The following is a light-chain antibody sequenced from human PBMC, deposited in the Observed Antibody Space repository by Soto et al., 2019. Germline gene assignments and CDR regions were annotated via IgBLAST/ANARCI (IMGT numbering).Light chain of an antibody. Sequence: QSVLTQPPSASGTPGQRVTISCSGSSPNIGGNAVNWYQQLPGTAPKVLIYGNSNRPSGVPYRISASKSGASASLAISGLQAEDEADYYCQSFDSSLTGVFGGGTKLTVL. CDR2: GNS. V-gene: IGLV1-40*01. J-gene: IGLJ2*01. CDR3: QSFDSSLTGV. CDR1: SPNIGGNA.